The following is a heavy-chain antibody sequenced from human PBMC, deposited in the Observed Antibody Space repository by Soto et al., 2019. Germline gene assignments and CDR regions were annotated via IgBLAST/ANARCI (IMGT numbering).Heavy chain of an antibody. Sequence: SETLSLTCTVSGGSISSGGYYWSWIRQHPGKGLEWIGYIYYSGGTYYNPSLKSRVTISVGTSKNQFSLKLSSVTAADTAVYYCARDSITIFGVVHYYYGMDVWGQGTTVTVSS. D-gene: IGHD3-3*01. CDR2: IYYSGGT. J-gene: IGHJ6*02. CDR3: ARDSITIFGVVHYYYGMDV. V-gene: IGHV4-31*03. CDR1: GGSISSGGYY.